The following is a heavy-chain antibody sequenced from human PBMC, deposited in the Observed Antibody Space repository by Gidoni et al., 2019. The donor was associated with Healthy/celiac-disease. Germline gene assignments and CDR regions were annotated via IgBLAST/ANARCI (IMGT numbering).Heavy chain of an antibody. D-gene: IGHD4-17*01. CDR1: GFSLSNARMG. V-gene: IGHV2-26*01. Sequence: QVTLKESGPVLVKPTETLTLTCTVAGFSLSNARMGVSWIRQPPGKALEWLAHIFSNDEKSYSTSLKSRLTISKATSKSQVVLTMTNMDPVDTATYYCARISYYGDYWYYFDYWGQGTLVTVSS. CDR2: IFSNDEK. J-gene: IGHJ4*02. CDR3: ARISYYGDYWYYFDY.